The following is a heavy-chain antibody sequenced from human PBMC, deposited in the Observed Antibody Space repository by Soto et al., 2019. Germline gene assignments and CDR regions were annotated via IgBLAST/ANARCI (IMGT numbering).Heavy chain of an antibody. CDR2: ITGSGRST. Sequence: EVQLLESGGGLVQPGGSLRLSCAASGFTFSSYAMSWVRQAPGKGLEWVSSITGSGRSTYYADSVKGRFTISRDNSKNTLYLQMSSLRADDTAVYYCAKDRANYSETGEYSIIWFDPWGQGTLVTVSS. CDR3: AKDRANYSETGEYSIIWFDP. CDR1: GFTFSSYA. V-gene: IGHV3-23*01. D-gene: IGHD3-22*01. J-gene: IGHJ5*02.